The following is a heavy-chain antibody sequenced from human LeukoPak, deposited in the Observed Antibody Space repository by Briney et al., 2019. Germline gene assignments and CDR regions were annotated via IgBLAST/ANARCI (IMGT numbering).Heavy chain of an antibody. V-gene: IGHV3-74*01. Sequence: GGSLRLSCAASGFTFSNFWLHWVRQAPGKGREWVSRITSDGSTINYADSVQGRFTISRDNAKNTLYLQMNSLRAEDTAVYYCARGGHSSFDYWGQGALVTVSS. CDR3: ARGGHSSFDY. CDR1: GFTFSNFW. J-gene: IGHJ4*02. D-gene: IGHD3-16*01. CDR2: ITSDGSTI.